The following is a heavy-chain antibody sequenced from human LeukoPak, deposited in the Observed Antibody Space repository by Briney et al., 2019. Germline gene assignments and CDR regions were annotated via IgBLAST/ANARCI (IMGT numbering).Heavy chain of an antibody. Sequence: PSETLSLTCTVSGGSISSSSYYWGWIRQPPGKGLEWIGSIYYSGSTYYNPSLKSRVTISVDTSKNQFSLKLSSVTAADTAVYYCARGGQSASTVTTSHFGYWGQGTLVTVSS. CDR2: IYYSGST. CDR1: GGSISSSSYY. D-gene: IGHD4-17*01. CDR3: ARGGQSASTVTTSHFGY. J-gene: IGHJ4*02. V-gene: IGHV4-39*07.